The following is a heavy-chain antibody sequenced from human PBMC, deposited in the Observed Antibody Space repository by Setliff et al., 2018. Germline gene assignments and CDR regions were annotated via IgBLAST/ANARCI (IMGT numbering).Heavy chain of an antibody. J-gene: IGHJ6*03. D-gene: IGHD3-10*01. CDR1: GGSISSYY. V-gene: IGHV4-59*08. CDR3: ARSSYYASGNSHNYYMDV. CDR2: FYHSGST. Sequence: PSETLSLTCNVSGGSISSYYWTWIRQPPGKGLEWIGYFYHSGSTNYNPSLKGRVTMTYDTSRNQLSLKLTSVSAADTAIYYCARSSYYASGNSHNYYMDVWGKGTAVTVSS.